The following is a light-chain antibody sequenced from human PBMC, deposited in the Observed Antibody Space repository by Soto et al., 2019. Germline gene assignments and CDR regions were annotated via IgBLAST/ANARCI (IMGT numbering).Light chain of an antibody. CDR3: QTWGAGGV. V-gene: IGLV4-69*01. J-gene: IGLJ3*02. CDR1: SGHSNYA. CDR2: VNSDGSH. Sequence: QTVVTQSPSASASLGASVKLTCTLSSGHSNYAIAWHQQQPEKGPRYFMKVNSDGSHTKGDGIPDRFSGSSSGAERYLTISSLQSEDEADYYCQTWGAGGVFGGGTQLTVL.